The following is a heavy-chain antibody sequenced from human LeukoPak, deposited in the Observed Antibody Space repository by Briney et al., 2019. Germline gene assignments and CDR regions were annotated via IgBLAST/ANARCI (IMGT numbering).Heavy chain of an antibody. D-gene: IGHD6-13*01. CDR1: GGSLSSSNW. J-gene: IGHJ4*02. CDR2: IYNSGGT. V-gene: IGHV3-66*01. CDR3: ARDQSSWYLGY. Sequence: PSGTLSLTCAVSGGSLSSSNWWSWVRQAPGKGLEWVSIIYNSGGTYYADSVKDRFTISRDNSNNTLYLQMNSLRAEDTAVYYCARDQSSWYLGYWGQGTLVTVSS.